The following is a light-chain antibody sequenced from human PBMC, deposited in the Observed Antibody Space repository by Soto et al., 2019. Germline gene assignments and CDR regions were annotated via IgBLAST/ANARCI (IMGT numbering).Light chain of an antibody. CDR2: DVS. J-gene: IGLJ1*01. V-gene: IGLV2-14*03. CDR3: TSYTTTGTYV. CDR1: SSDLGDYNY. Sequence: QSVLTQPASVSGSPGQSITISCTGASSDLGDYNYVSWYQQHPGKAPKLMIYDVSSRPSGVSDRFSGSKSGNTASLTISGFQAEDEADYYCTSYTTTGTYVFATGTKVTVL.